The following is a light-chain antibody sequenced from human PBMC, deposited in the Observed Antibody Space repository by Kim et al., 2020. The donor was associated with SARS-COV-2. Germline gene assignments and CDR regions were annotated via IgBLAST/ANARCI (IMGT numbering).Light chain of an antibody. CDR3: SSYSSSDIVL. CDR1: SSDVGGYNY. V-gene: IGLV2-14*04. J-gene: IGLJ2*01. Sequence: GHSISISCTGTSSDVGGYNYVSWFQQHPGKAPKVIIYDVTKRPSGGSNRFSGSKSGNTASLTISGLQTDDEADYYCSSYSSSDIVLFGGGTQLTVL. CDR2: DVT.